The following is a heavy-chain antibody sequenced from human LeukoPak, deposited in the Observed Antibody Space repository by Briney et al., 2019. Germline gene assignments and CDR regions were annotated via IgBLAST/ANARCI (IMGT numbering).Heavy chain of an antibody. CDR3: ARGAMIYYCDY. J-gene: IGHJ4*02. D-gene: IGHD3-16*01. CDR1: GGSFSGYY. CDR2: INHSGST. V-gene: IGHV4-34*01. Sequence: SENLSLTCAVYGGSFSGYYWSWIRQPPGKGLEWIGEINHSGSTNYNPSLKSGVTITVTTSKNQFSRKLSSVTAADTAVYYCARGAMIYYCDYWGQRTLVTASS.